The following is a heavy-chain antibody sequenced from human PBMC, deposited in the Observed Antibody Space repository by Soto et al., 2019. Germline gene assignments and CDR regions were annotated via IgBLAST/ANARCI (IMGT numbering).Heavy chain of an antibody. CDR3: ARQNDNGGDSVDY. J-gene: IGHJ4*02. V-gene: IGHV5-51*01. CDR1: GYKFTSNW. Sequence: GESLKISCKGSGYKFTSNWIGWVRQSHEKGLEWMGLVYPDGSEATYSPSFQGLVTMSADKSINTAYLQWSSLRASDSAMYYCARQNDNGGDSVDYWGQGTRVTVSS. CDR2: VYPDGSEA. D-gene: IGHD2-21*02.